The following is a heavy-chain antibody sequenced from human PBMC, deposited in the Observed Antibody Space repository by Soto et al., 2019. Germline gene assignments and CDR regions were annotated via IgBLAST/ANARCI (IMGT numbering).Heavy chain of an antibody. CDR1: GFTFSSYS. J-gene: IGHJ3*02. D-gene: IGHD4-4*01. V-gene: IGHV3-21*01. Sequence: EVQLVESGGGLVKPGGSLRLSCAASGFTFSSYSMNWVRQAPGKGLEWVSSISSSSSYIYYTDSVKGRFSFSRHNAKNSRYLQMNSLRAEDTAVYYCARDSNLRAFDIWGQGIMVTVSS. CDR2: ISSSSSYI. CDR3: ARDSNLRAFDI.